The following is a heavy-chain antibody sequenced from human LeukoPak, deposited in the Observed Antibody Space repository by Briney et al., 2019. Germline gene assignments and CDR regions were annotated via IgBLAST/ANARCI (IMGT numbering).Heavy chain of an antibody. CDR2: IYYSGST. V-gene: IGHV4-59*01. CDR1: GGSISSYC. J-gene: IGHJ6*03. CDR3: ARARGYYYMDV. Sequence: PSETLSFTCTVSGGSISSYCWSWIRQPPGKGLEWIGYIYYSGSTNYNPSLKSRVTISVDTSKNQFSLKLSSVTAADTAVYYCARARGYYYMDVWGKGTTVTVSS. D-gene: IGHD3-10*01.